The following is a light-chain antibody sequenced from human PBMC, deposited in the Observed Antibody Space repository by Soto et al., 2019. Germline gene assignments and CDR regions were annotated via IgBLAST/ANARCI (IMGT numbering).Light chain of an antibody. J-gene: IGKJ1*01. CDR2: GAS. Sequence: EILLTQSPGSLSLSPGERATLSCRASQSVSSTYLAWYQQKPGRAPRLLIYGASSRATGIPSRFSGSGSGTDFTLTITRLEPEDFAVYYCQQYDSPRGWSFGQGTKVEI. V-gene: IGKV3-20*01. CDR3: QQYDSPRGWS. CDR1: QSVSSTY.